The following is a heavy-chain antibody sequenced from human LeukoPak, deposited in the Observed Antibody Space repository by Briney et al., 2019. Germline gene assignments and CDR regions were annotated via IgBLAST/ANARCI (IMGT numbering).Heavy chain of an antibody. J-gene: IGHJ4*02. V-gene: IGHV4-59*01. CDR2: IYSSGST. CDR1: GGSISSYY. CDR3: ARLAAAGYEDYFDY. D-gene: IGHD6-13*01. Sequence: SETLSLTCTVSGGSISSYYWSWIRQPPGKGLEWIGYIYSSGSTNYNPSLKSRVTISVDTSKNQFSLKLSSVTAADTAVYYCARLAAAGYEDYFDYWGQGTLVTVSS.